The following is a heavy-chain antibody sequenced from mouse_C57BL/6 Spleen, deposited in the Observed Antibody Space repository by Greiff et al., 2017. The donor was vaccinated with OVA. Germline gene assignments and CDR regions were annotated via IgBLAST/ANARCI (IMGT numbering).Heavy chain of an antibody. Sequence: EVKVVESGEGLVKPGGSLKLSCAASGFTFSSYAMSWVRQTPEKRLEWVAYISSGGEYINYADTVKGRLTISRDNARNTLYLQMSSLKSDDTAMYFCTREGLLRAGYFDVWGTGTTVTVSS. CDR3: TREGLLRAGYFDV. D-gene: IGHD2-3*01. J-gene: IGHJ1*03. CDR2: ISSGGEYI. CDR1: GFTFSSYA. V-gene: IGHV5-9-1*02.